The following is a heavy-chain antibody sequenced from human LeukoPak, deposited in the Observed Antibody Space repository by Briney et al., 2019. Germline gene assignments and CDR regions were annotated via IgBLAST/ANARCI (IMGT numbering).Heavy chain of an antibody. J-gene: IGHJ6*03. CDR2: IYTSGST. CDR3: ARGSCYYYYMDV. V-gene: IGHV4-4*09. Sequence: PSETLSLTCTVSGGSISSYYWSWIRQPPGKGLEWIGYIYTSGSTNYNPSLKSRVTISVDTSKNQFSLKLSSVTAADTAVYYCARGSCYYYYMDVWGKGTTVTVSS. CDR1: GGSISSYY. D-gene: IGHD2-15*01.